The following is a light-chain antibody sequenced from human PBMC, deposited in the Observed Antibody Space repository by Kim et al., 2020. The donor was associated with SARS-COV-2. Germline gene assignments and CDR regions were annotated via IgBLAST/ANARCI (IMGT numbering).Light chain of an antibody. V-gene: IGLV2-14*03. Sequence: QSALTQPASVSGSPGQSITISCTGTSSDIGYYNYVSWYQQHPGKAPKLMIYDVSSRPSRVSDRFSGSKSGNTASLTISGLQADDEADYYCSSYTSRSTVVFGGGTQLTVL. CDR2: DVS. CDR3: SSYTSRSTVV. J-gene: IGLJ2*01. CDR1: SSDIGYYNY.